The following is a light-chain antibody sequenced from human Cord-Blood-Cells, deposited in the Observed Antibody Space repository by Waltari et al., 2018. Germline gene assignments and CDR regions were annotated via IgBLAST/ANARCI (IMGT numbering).Light chain of an antibody. CDR1: QSVSSN. CDR3: QQYNNWPRT. V-gene: IGKV3-15*01. Sequence: EIVMTKSPATLSVSPGERATLSCRASQSVSSNLAWYQQKPGQAPRLLIYGASTRATGIPARLSGSGSGTEFTLTISSLQSEDFAVYYCQQYNNWPRTFGQGTKVEIK. CDR2: GAS. J-gene: IGKJ1*01.